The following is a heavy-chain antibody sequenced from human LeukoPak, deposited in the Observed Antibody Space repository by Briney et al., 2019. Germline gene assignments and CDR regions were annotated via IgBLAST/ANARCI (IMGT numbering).Heavy chain of an antibody. Sequence: PSETLSLTSAVYGRSLSGYYWSWIRPPAGKGREWIGEFNHRGINNNSPSLKSRVNISVDTCKNHFSLKLSSVTAADTAVYYCARKPPVVVGVAATPMSWFDPWGQGTLVTVSS. V-gene: IGHV4-34*01. D-gene: IGHD2-15*01. CDR3: ARKPPVVVGVAATPMSWFDP. CDR2: FNHRGIN. CDR1: GRSLSGYY. J-gene: IGHJ5*02.